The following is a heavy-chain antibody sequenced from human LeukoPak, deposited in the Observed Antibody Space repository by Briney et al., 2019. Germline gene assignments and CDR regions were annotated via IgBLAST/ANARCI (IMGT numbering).Heavy chain of an antibody. CDR3: ARDGLLWFGEPNPDEDI. J-gene: IGHJ3*02. V-gene: IGHV3-7*01. CDR1: GFTFSSHW. Sequence: PGGSLRLSCAGSGFTFSSHWMNWVRQAPGKGLEWVANIKQDGSEKYYVDSVKGRFTISRDNAKNSLYLQMNSLRAEDTAVYYCARDGLLWFGEPNPDEDIWGQGTMVTVSS. D-gene: IGHD3-10*01. CDR2: IKQDGSEK.